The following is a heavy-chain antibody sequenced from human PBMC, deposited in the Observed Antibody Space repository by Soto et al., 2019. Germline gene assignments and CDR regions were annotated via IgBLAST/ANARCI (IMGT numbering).Heavy chain of an antibody. J-gene: IGHJ4*02. D-gene: IGHD1-26*01. V-gene: IGHV4-34*01. CDR3: VGGRGRLVGFDY. CDR2: IDHSGNT. Sequence: QVQLQQWGAGLLKPSETLSLTCGVNADSFSNYYWIWIRQPPGKGLVRIGEIDHSGNTNYSPSLKSRVTMSVDTAKNQFSLRLTSVTAADTAVYYCVGGRGRLVGFDYWGQGTLVTVSS. CDR1: ADSFSNYY.